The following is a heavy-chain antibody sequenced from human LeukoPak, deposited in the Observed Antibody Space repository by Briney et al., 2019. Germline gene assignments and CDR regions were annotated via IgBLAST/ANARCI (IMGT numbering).Heavy chain of an antibody. V-gene: IGHV4-59*08. D-gene: IGHD3-9*01. CDR1: GGSISSYY. J-gene: IGHJ4*02. Sequence: SETLSLTCTVSGGSISSYYWSWIRQPPGKGLEWIGYIYYSGSTNYNPSLKSRVTISVDTSKNQFSLKLSSVTAADTAVYYCARLRLTNSAFDDYWGQGTLVTVSS. CDR3: ARLRLTNSAFDDY. CDR2: IYYSGST.